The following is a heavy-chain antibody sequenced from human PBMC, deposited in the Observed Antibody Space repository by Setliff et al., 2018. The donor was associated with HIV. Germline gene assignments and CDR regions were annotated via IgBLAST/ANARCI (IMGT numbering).Heavy chain of an antibody. Sequence: PGGSLRLSCAASGFTFSDHYMDWVRQAPGKGLEWVGRSRNKANSYTTEYAASVKGRFTISRDDSKNSLYLQMNSLKTEDTAVYYCARDYYYDGSGYYGYWGQGTLVTVSS. CDR1: GFTFSDHY. V-gene: IGHV3-72*01. D-gene: IGHD3-22*01. CDR2: SRNKANSYTT. J-gene: IGHJ4*02. CDR3: ARDYYYDGSGYYGY.